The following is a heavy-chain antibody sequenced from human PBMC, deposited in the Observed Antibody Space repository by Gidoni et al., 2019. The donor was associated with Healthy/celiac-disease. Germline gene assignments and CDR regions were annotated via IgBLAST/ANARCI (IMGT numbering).Heavy chain of an antibody. CDR1: GFTFRRSA. V-gene: IGHV3-73*02. CDR3: TSTPVYGMDV. Sequence: EVQLVESGGGLVQPGGSLKLSCAASGFTFRRSAMHWVRQASGKGLGWVGRIRSKANSYATAYAASVKGRFTISRDDSKNTAYLQMNSLKTEDTAVYYCTSTPVYGMDVWGQGTTVTVSS. J-gene: IGHJ6*02. CDR2: IRSKANSYAT.